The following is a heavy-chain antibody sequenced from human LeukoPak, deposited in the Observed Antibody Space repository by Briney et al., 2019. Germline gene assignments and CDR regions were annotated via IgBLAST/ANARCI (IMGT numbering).Heavy chain of an antibody. J-gene: IGHJ4*02. CDR1: GGSFSGYY. D-gene: IGHD2-2*01. V-gene: IGHV4-34*01. Sequence: PSETLSLTCTVYGGSFSGYYSSWIRQPPGKGLEWIGQINPNGSTNYNPSLKSRVTISVDTSKNQFSLKLSSVTAADTAVYYCARGFGYCSSTSCYAALYYFDYWGQGTLVTVS. CDR3: ARGFGYCSSTSCYAALYYFDY. CDR2: INPNGST.